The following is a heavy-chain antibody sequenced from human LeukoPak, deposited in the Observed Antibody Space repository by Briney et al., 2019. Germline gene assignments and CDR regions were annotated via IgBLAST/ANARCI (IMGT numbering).Heavy chain of an antibody. D-gene: IGHD2-8*02. CDR1: GYSFTSYW. J-gene: IGHJ5*02. Sequence: PGESLKISCKGSGYSFTSYWIGWVRQMPGKGLEWMGIIYPGDSDTRYSPSFQGQVTISADKSISTAYLQWSSLKASDPAIYYCSRVLLTETNWFLPRGPGNLVTVFS. CDR2: IYPGDSDT. CDR3: SRVLLTETNWFLP. V-gene: IGHV5-51*03.